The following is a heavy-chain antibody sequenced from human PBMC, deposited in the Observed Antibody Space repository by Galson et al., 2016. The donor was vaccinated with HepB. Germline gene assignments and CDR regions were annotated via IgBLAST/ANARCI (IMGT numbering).Heavy chain of an antibody. V-gene: IGHV3-15*07. J-gene: IGHJ4*02. CDR3: WVPLEYCSNGVCRLFDY. CDR1: GFTFSNAW. CDR2: IRSNTDGGTT. Sequence: SLRLSCAASGFTFSNAWMNWVRQAPGKGLEWVGRIRSNTDGGTTDYAAPVKDRFTISRDDSKKTLYLQMNSLKTEDTAVYYCWVPLEYCSNGVCRLFDYWGQGTLVTVSS. D-gene: IGHD2-8*01.